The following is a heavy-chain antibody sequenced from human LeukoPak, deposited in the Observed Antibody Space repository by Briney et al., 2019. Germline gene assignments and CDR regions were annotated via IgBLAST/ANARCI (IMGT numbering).Heavy chain of an antibody. CDR2: INHSGST. Sequence: PSETLSLTCAVYGGSFSGYYWTWIRQPPGKGLEWIGEINHSGSTNYNPSLKSRVTISVDTSKNQFSLKLSSVTAADTAVYYCARKGPANSSSWYYYYYYMDVWGKGTTVTVSS. CDR1: GGSFSGYY. J-gene: IGHJ6*03. D-gene: IGHD6-13*01. V-gene: IGHV4-34*01. CDR3: ARKGPANSSSWYYYYYYMDV.